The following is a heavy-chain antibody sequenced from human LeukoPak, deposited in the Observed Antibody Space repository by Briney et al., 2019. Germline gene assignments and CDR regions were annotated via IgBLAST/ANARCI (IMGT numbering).Heavy chain of an antibody. CDR1: GYTFTGYY. D-gene: IGHD1-1*01. CDR3: ARRFPLEATGTDGY. CDR2: INPNSGGT. J-gene: IGHJ4*02. V-gene: IGHV1-2*02. Sequence: VASVKVSCKASGYTFTGYYMHWVRQAPGQGLEWMGWINPNSGGTNYAQEFQGRVTMTRDTSISTAYMELSRLRSDDTAVYYCARRFPLEATGTDGYWGQGTLVTVSS.